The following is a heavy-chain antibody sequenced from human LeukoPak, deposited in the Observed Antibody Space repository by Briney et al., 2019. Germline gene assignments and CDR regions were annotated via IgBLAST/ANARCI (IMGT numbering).Heavy chain of an antibody. V-gene: IGHV1-58*02. CDR1: GFTFTISA. D-gene: IGHD6-19*01. Sequence: SVTVSFKASGFTFTISAMQWVRQARGQRGEGIGWIVVGSGNTNYAQKFQERVTITRDMSTSTAYMELSSLRSEDTAVYYCAAASSGWYNFWFDPWGQGTLVTVSS. J-gene: IGHJ5*02. CDR2: IVVGSGNT. CDR3: AAASSGWYNFWFDP.